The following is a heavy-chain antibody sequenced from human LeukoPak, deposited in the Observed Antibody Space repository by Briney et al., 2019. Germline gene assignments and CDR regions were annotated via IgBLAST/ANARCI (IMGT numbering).Heavy chain of an antibody. V-gene: IGHV3-21*01. D-gene: IGHD2-15*01. J-gene: IGHJ4*02. CDR2: MSSGGTYI. Sequence: GGSLRLSCTASGFTFSNHAMTWVRQAPGKGLEWVSSMSSGGTYIYYAASVRGRFTISRDNAKNSLYLVMNSLRAEDTATYYCARDRPTGASRVFVVQWGQGTLVTVSS. CDR1: GFTFSNHA. CDR3: ARDRPTGASRVFVVQ.